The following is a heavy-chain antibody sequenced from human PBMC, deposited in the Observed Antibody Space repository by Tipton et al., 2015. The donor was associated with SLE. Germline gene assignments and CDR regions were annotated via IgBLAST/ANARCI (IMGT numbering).Heavy chain of an antibody. Sequence: TLSLTCTVSGGSISTYYWSWIRQPPGKGLEWIANVYYTGSTYYNPSLKSRVTISVDTSKSQFYLRLSSVTAADTAIYYCARGGLGFCTSGTCYDVTDIWGQGTMVTVSS. CDR2: VYYTGST. V-gene: IGHV4-59*12. D-gene: IGHD2-2*01. J-gene: IGHJ3*02. CDR1: GGSISTYY. CDR3: ARGGLGFCTSGTCYDVTDI.